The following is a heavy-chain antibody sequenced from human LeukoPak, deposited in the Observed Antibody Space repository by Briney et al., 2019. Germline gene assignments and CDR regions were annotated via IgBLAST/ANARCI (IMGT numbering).Heavy chain of an antibody. CDR2: IIPIFGIA. V-gene: IGHV1-69*04. D-gene: IGHD5-18*01. J-gene: IGHJ4*02. CDR1: GGTFISYA. Sequence: SVKVSFKASGGTFISYAISWVRQAPGQGLEWLGRIIPIFGIANYAQKFQGRVTITADKSTSTAYMELSSLRSEDTAVYYCARCSRGYSYGSFDYWGQGTLVTVSS. CDR3: ARCSRGYSYGSFDY.